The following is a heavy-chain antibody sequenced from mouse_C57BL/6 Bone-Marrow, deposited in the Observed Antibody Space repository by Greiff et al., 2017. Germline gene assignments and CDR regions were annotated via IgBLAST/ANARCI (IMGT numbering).Heavy chain of an antibody. Sequence: VQLQQPGPELVKPGASVKISCKASGYSFTDYNMHWVKQSNGKSLEWIGVINPNYGTTSYNQKFKGKATLTVDQSSSTAYMQLNSLTSEDSAVYDCARGYDYDYAMDYWGQGTSVTVSS. CDR3: ARGYDYDYAMDY. V-gene: IGHV1-39*01. CDR2: INPNYGTT. CDR1: GYSFTDYN. J-gene: IGHJ4*01. D-gene: IGHD2-4*01.